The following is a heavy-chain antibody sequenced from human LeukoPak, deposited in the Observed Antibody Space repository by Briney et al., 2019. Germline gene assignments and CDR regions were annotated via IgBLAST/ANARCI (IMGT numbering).Heavy chain of an antibody. D-gene: IGHD3-22*01. CDR3: AKIPVNLYYYDSSGPYYFDY. J-gene: IGHJ4*02. CDR1: GFTFSSYA. V-gene: IGHV3-23*01. Sequence: GGSLRLSCAASGFTFSSYAMSWVRQAPGKGLEWVSAISGSGGSTYYADSVKGRFTISRDNSKNTLYLQMNSLRAEDTAVYYCAKIPVNLYYYDSSGPYYFDYWGQGTLVTVSS. CDR2: ISGSGGST.